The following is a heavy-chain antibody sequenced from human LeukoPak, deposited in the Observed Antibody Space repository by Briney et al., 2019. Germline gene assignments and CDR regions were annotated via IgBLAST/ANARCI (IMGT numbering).Heavy chain of an antibody. J-gene: IGHJ4*02. D-gene: IGHD2-15*01. CDR1: VGSISSSSYY. CDR2: IYYSGST. V-gene: IGHV4-39*01. Sequence: SETLSLTCTVSVGSISSSSYYWGWIRQPPGKGLEWIGSIYYSGSTYYNPSLKSRVTISVDTSKNQFSLKLSSVTAADTSVYYCARMVVDLNFDYWGQGTLVTVSS. CDR3: ARMVVDLNFDY.